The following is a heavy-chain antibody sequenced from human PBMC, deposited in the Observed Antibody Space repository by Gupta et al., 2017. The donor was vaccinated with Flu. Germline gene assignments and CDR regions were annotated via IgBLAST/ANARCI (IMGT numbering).Heavy chain of an antibody. V-gene: IGHV3-72*01. CDR2: SRNKANSYTT. Sequence: EVQLVESGGGLVQPGGSLRLSCAVSGCTFSDHYMDWVRQAPGKGLEWVGRSRNKANSYTTEYAASVKGRFTSSRDDSRNSLYRQMNRLKTEDAAGYDCVRTTVGGGGTFDVWGQG. J-gene: IGHJ3*01. CDR3: VRTTVGGGGTFDV. D-gene: IGHD4-4*01. CDR1: GCTFSDHY.